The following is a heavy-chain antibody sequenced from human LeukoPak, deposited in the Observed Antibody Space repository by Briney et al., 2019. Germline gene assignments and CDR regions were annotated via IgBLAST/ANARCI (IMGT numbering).Heavy chain of an antibody. V-gene: IGHV3-7*03. D-gene: IGHD3-10*01. J-gene: IGHJ4*02. CDR2: IKQDGSEK. CDR1: GFTFSSYW. CDR3: AKDRRAGSYDY. Sequence: GGSLRLSCAASGFTFSSYWMSWVRQAPGKGLEWVANIKQDGSEKYYVDSVKGRFTISRDNSKNTLYLQMNSLRAEDTAVYYCAKDRRAGSYDYWGQGTLVTVSS.